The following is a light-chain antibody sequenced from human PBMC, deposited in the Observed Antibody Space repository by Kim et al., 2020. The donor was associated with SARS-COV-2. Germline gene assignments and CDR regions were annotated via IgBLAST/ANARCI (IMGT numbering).Light chain of an antibody. CDR3: QQYNNWPLT. CDR2: GAS. Sequence: EVVMTQSPATLSVFLGERVTLSCRASQSVDNNFAWYQQKPGQAPRLLIYGASTRATGIPARFSGSGSGTEFTLTISSLQSEDSAVYLCQQYNNWPLTFGGGTKVDIK. CDR1: QSVDNN. J-gene: IGKJ4*01. V-gene: IGKV3-15*01.